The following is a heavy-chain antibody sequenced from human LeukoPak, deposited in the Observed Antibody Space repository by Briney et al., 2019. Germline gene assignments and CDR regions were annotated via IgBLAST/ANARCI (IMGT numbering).Heavy chain of an antibody. Sequence: SETLSLTCAVYGGSFSGYYWSWIRQPPGKGLEWIGEINHSGSTNYNPSLKSRVTISVDTSKNQFSLKLSSVTAADTAVYYCARRSLRWRTRNQRYYFDYWGQGTLVTVSS. J-gene: IGHJ4*02. CDR1: GGSFSGYY. CDR2: INHSGST. CDR3: ARRSLRWRTRNQRYYFDY. D-gene: IGHD4-23*01. V-gene: IGHV4-34*01.